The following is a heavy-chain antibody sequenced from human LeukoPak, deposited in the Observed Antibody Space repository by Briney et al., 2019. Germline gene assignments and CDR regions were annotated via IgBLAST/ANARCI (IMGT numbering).Heavy chain of an antibody. J-gene: IGHJ4*02. CDR3: ARDLRVVITGSFDS. D-gene: IGHD3-22*01. CDR2: IDTSDGNT. Sequence: ASVKVSCKASGYTFTTYHMHWVRQAPGQGLEWVGMIDTSDGNTNYAQKFLDRVTMTRDTSTSTVYMELSGLRSYDTAVYYCARDLRVVITGSFDSWGQGTLVTVSS. CDR1: GYTFTTYH. V-gene: IGHV1-46*01.